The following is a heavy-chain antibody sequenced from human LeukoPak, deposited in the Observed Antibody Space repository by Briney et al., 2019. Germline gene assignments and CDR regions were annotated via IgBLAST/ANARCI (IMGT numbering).Heavy chain of an antibody. D-gene: IGHD2-21*02. V-gene: IGHV3-11*01. J-gene: IGHJ4*02. CDR3: ARDKGDDRGGTTFDF. Sequence: GGSLRLSCAASGFTFRNYYMSWLRHAPGKGLEWISYISAGGDTIYCADSVKGRFTISRDNTKNLLFLQMASLRAEDTAVYYCARDKGDDRGGTTFDFWGQGTLVTVSS. CDR1: GFTFRNYY. CDR2: ISAGGDTI.